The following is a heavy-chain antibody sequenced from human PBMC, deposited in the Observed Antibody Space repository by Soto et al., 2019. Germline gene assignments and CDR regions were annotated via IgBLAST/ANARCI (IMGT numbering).Heavy chain of an antibody. CDR2: INHSGST. CDR3: ARRGASGATEPTNFDY. J-gene: IGHJ4*02. D-gene: IGHD1-26*01. CDR1: GGSFSGYY. Sequence: SETLSLTCAVYGGSFSGYYWSWIRQPPRKGLEWIGEINHSGSTNYNPSLKSRVTISVDTSKNQFSLKLSSVTAADTAVYYCARRGASGATEPTNFDYWGQGTLVTVSS. V-gene: IGHV4-34*01.